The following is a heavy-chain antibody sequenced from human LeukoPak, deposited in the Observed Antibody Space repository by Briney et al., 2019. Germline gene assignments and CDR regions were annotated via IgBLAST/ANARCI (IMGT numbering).Heavy chain of an antibody. CDR3: ARDKGFGELLSWFDP. CDR2: INPNSGGT. D-gene: IGHD3-10*01. J-gene: IGHJ5*02. Sequence: AASVKASCKASGYTFTGYYMHWVRQAPGQGLEWMGWINPNSGGTNYAQKFQGRVTMTRDTSISTAYMELSRLRSDDAAVYYCARDKGFGELLSWFDPWGQGTLVTVSS. CDR1: GYTFTGYY. V-gene: IGHV1-2*02.